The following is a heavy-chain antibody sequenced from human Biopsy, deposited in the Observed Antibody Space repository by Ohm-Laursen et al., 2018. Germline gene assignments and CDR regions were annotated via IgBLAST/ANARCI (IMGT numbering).Heavy chain of an antibody. V-gene: IGHV1-69*06. Sequence: SVTVSCKAPGRTFSNYGVNWVRQAPGQGLEWLGGNIPILGTGNYAQKFQDRVTVAADTSTSTATMELRSLRSDDTAVYYCATKLTGYFHHWGQGTLVIVSS. D-gene: IGHD3-9*01. CDR2: NIPILGTG. CDR3: ATKLTGYFHH. CDR1: GRTFSNYG. J-gene: IGHJ1*01.